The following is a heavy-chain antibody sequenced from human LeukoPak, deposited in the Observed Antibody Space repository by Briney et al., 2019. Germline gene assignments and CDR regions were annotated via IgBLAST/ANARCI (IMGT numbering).Heavy chain of an antibody. V-gene: IGHV3-23*01. Sequence: GGSLRLSCAASGFTFSSHGMNWVRQAPGKGLEWVSGISPSGGITYYTDSVKGRFTISRDNSKNTQSLQMNSLRAEDTAVYYCARDPYSGSYGNYYYYFMDVWGKGTTVTISS. CDR1: GFTFSSHG. J-gene: IGHJ6*03. CDR3: ARDPYSGSYGNYYYYFMDV. CDR2: ISPSGGIT. D-gene: IGHD1-26*01.